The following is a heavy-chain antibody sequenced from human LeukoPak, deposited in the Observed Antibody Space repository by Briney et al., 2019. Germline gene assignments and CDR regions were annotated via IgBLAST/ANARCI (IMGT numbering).Heavy chain of an antibody. J-gene: IGHJ3*02. CDR1: GYTFTGYY. CDR3: ARTRWRRWLVLSSGFGAFDI. V-gene: IGHV1-2*02. Sequence: VASVKVSCKASGYTFTGYYMHWVRQAPGQGLEWMGWINPNSGGTNYAQKFQGRVTMTRDTSISTAYMELSRLRSDDTAVYYCARTRWRRWLVLSSGFGAFDIWGQGTMVTVSS. CDR2: INPNSGGT. D-gene: IGHD6-19*01.